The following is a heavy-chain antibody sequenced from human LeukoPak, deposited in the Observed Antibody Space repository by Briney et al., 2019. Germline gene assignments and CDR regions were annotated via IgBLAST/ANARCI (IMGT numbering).Heavy chain of an antibody. CDR3: AREGAYCSGGSCYSFFDY. D-gene: IGHD2-15*01. CDR2: INPNSGGT. CDR1: GYSFTSYY. V-gene: IGHV1-2*06. Sequence: ASVKVSCKASGYSFTSYYMHWVRQAPGQGLEWMGRINPNSGGTNYAQKFQGRVTMTRDTSISTAYMELSRLRSDDTAVYYCAREGAYCSGGSCYSFFDYWGQGTLVTVSS. J-gene: IGHJ4*02.